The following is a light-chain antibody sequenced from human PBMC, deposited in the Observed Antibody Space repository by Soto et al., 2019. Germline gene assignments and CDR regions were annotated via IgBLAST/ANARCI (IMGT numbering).Light chain of an antibody. V-gene: IGLV2-14*03. CDR1: SSDVGGYNY. CDR2: DVS. Sequence: QSALTQPASVPGSPGQSITISCTGTSSDVGGYNYVSWYQHHPGKAPKLMIYDVSNRPSGVSNRFSGSKSGNTASLTISGLQAEDEADDYCTSHSSSSTLYVFGAGTKVTVL. CDR3: TSHSSSSTLYV. J-gene: IGLJ1*01.